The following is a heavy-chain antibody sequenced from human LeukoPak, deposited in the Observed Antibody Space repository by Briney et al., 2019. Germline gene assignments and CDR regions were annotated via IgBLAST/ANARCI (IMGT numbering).Heavy chain of an antibody. CDR2: INAGNGNT. D-gene: IGHD6-19*01. CDR3: ARGPVAGFYFDY. Sequence: SVKVSCKASGYTFTSYAMHWVRQAPGQGLEWMGWINAGNGNTKYSQKFQGRVTITRDTSASTAYMELSSLRSEDTAVYYCARGPVAGFYFDYWGQGTLVTVSS. CDR1: GYTFTSYA. V-gene: IGHV1-3*01. J-gene: IGHJ4*02.